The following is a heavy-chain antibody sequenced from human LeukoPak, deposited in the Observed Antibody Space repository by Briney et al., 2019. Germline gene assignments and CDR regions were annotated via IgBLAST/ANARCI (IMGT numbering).Heavy chain of an antibody. D-gene: IGHD2-2*01. Sequence: GESLKISCKGSGYSFTSYWIGWVRQMPGKGLEWMGIIYPGDSDTRYSPSFQGQVTISADKSISTAYLQWSCLKASDTAMYYCARLPYCSSTSCYDSYYHGMDVWGQGTTVTVSS. CDR3: ARLPYCSSTSCYDSYYHGMDV. V-gene: IGHV5-51*01. J-gene: IGHJ6*02. CDR1: GYSFTSYW. CDR2: IYPGDSDT.